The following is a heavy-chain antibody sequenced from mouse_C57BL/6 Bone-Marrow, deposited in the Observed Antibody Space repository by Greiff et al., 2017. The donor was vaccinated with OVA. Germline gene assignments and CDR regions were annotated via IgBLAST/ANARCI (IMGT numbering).Heavy chain of an antibody. CDR2: IRSKSSNYAT. Sequence: EVQLQESGGGLVQPKGSLKLSCAASGFTFNTYAMHWVRQAPGKGLEWVARIRSKSSNYATYYADSVKDRFTISRDDSQSMLYLQMNDLKTEDRAMYYCAGEYYCGSGPLHWCVDVWGTGTTVTVSS. J-gene: IGHJ1*03. D-gene: IGHD1-1*01. CDR1: GFTFNTYA. V-gene: IGHV10-3*01. CDR3: AGEYYCGSGPLHWCVDV.